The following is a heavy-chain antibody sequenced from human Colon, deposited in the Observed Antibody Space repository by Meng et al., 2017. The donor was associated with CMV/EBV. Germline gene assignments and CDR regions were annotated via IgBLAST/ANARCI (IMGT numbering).Heavy chain of an antibody. CDR1: GFTFSSYN. CDR2: IVGSSRFI. Sequence: GGSLRLSCAASGFTFSSYNMNWVRQAPGKGLEWVSSIVGSSRFIYYADSVKGRFTISRDNAKNSLYLQMNSLRAEDTAVYYCARESDYCTNGVCYRFDYWGQGTLVTVSS. D-gene: IGHD2-8*01. V-gene: IGHV3-21*01. CDR3: ARESDYCTNGVCYRFDY. J-gene: IGHJ4*02.